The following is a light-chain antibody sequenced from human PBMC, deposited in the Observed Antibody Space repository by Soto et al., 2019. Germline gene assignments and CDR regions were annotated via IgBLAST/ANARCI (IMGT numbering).Light chain of an antibody. V-gene: IGKV3D-15*03. J-gene: IGKJ2*01. Sequence: VMTQAPATLSVSSGEGATLSCRASQSINTHLAWYQQKPGQAPRLLIYGASLRATAIPARFSGSGSGTEFTLAINNLQSEDFATYYCQQYDNWPYIFGQGTKV. CDR2: GAS. CDR1: QSINTH. CDR3: QQYDNWPYI.